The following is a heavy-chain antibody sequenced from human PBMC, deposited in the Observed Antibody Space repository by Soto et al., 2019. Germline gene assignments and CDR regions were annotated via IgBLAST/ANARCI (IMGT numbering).Heavy chain of an antibody. V-gene: IGHV3-64D*06. CDR1: GFTFSSYA. D-gene: IGHD3-10*01. CDR2: ISSNGGST. Sequence: GGSLRLSCSASGFTFSSYAMHWVRQAPGKGLEYVSAISSNGGSTYYAGSVKGRFTISRDNSKNTLYLQMSSLRAEDTAVYYCVKGDRGAMARDYFDYWGQGTLVTVSS. J-gene: IGHJ4*02. CDR3: VKGDRGAMARDYFDY.